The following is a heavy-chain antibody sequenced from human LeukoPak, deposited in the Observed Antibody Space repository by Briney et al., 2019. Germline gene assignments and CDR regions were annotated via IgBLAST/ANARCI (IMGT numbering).Heavy chain of an antibody. V-gene: IGHV4-34*01. Sequence: SETLSLTCAVYGGSFSGYYWSWIRQPPGKGLEWIGEINHSGSTNSNPSLKSRVTISVDTSKNQFSLKLSSVTAADTAVYYCARQESGYNIVVVPAAMSSGYYFDYWGQGTLVTVSS. CDR2: INHSGST. CDR3: ARQESGYNIVVVPAAMSSGYYFDY. CDR1: GGSFSGYY. J-gene: IGHJ4*02. D-gene: IGHD2-2*01.